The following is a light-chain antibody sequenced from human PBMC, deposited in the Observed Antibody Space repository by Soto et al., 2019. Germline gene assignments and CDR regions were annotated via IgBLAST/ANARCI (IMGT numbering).Light chain of an antibody. Sequence: DIVMTQSPDSLAVSLGERATINCKSSQSVLYSSNNKSYLAWFQQKPGQPPKLLIYWASNRESGVPDRFSGSGSGTEFTLSISSLQAGDVALYYCQQYYSTPLTFGGGTKVEIK. CDR2: WAS. CDR3: QQYYSTPLT. V-gene: IGKV4-1*01. J-gene: IGKJ4*01. CDR1: QSVLYSSNNKSY.